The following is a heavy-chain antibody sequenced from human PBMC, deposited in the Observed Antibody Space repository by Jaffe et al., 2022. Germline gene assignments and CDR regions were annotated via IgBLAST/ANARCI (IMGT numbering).Heavy chain of an antibody. J-gene: IGHJ3*02. D-gene: IGHD3-16*02. CDR2: INPSGGST. CDR1: GYTFTSYY. Sequence: QVQLVQSGAEVKKPGASVKVSCKASGYTFTSYYMHWVRQAPGQGLEWMGIINPSGGSTSYAQKFQGRVTMTRDTSTSTVYMELSSLRSEDTAVYYCAMYYDYIWGSYRYRGDDAFDIWGQGTMVTVSS. V-gene: IGHV1-46*01. CDR3: AMYYDYIWGSYRYRGDDAFDI.